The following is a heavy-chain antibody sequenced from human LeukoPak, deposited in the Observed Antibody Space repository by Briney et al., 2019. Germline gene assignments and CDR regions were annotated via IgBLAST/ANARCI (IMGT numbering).Heavy chain of an antibody. J-gene: IGHJ6*03. V-gene: IGHV3-33*01. Sequence: GGSLRLSCAASGFTFSTYGMHWVRQAPGKGLEWVAVIWYHGSETSYADSVKGRFTISRDNSKYTLYLQMNGLRAEDTAVYYCARISCTSCSAMYYMDVWGKGPRSPSP. CDR2: IWYHGSET. CDR1: GFTFSTYG. CDR3: ARISCTSCSAMYYMDV. D-gene: IGHD2-2*01.